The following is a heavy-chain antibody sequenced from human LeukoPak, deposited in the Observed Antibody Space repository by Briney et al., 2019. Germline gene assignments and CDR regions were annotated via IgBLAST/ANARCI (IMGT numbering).Heavy chain of an antibody. CDR3: AKRFSSTWYQFDY. CDR2: ISYDGGNK. J-gene: IGHJ4*02. D-gene: IGHD6-13*01. CDR1: GFTFSSYA. Sequence: GGSLRLSCAASGFTFSSYAMHWVRQAPGKGLEWVAVISYDGGNKFYADSVKGRFTNSRDNSKNALYLQMNSLRAEDTAVYYCAKRFSSTWYQFDYWGQGTLVTVSS. V-gene: IGHV3-30*18.